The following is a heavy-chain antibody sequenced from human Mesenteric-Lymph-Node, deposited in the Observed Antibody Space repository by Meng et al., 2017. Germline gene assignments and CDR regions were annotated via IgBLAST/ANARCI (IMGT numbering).Heavy chain of an antibody. CDR3: ARGIGLGVYYYGSGRAPKYGMDV. D-gene: IGHD3-10*01. Sequence: ASVKVSCKASGYTFTSYGISWVRQAPGQGLEWMGWISAYNGNTNYAQKLQGRVTMTTDTSTSTAYMELRSLRSEDTAVYYCARGIGLGVYYYGSGRAPKYGMDVWGQGTTVTVSS. V-gene: IGHV1-18*01. CDR1: GYTFTSYG. J-gene: IGHJ6*02. CDR2: ISAYNGNT.